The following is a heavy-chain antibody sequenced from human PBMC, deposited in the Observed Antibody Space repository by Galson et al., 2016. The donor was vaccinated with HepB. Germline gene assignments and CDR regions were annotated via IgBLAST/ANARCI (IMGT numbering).Heavy chain of an antibody. V-gene: IGHV3-66*01. CDR1: GFSVSGNY. J-gene: IGHJ2*01. CDR3: AKNSGWYGNGYFDL. CDR2: LYPDGRT. D-gene: IGHD6-19*01. Sequence: SLRLSCAASGFSVSGNYMSWVRQAPGKGLEWVSVLYPDGRTYYGDSVKDRFTISIDNSKNILFLQMNSLRAEDTAVYYCAKNSGWYGNGYFDLWGRGTLLTVSS.